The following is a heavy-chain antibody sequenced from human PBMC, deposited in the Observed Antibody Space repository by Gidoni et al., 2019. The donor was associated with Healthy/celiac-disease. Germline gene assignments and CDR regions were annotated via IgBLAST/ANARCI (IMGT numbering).Heavy chain of an antibody. J-gene: IGHJ4*02. CDR3: ARALENGSGSYSIDY. CDR2: INPNSGGT. Sequence: QVQLVQSGAEVKKPGASVKVSCKASGYTFTGYYMHWVRQATGQGLEWMGWINPNSGGTNYAQKLQGWVTMTRDTSISTAYMGLSRLRSDDTAVYYCARALENGSGSYSIDYWGQGTLVTVSS. V-gene: IGHV1-2*04. D-gene: IGHD3-10*01. CDR1: GYTFTGYY.